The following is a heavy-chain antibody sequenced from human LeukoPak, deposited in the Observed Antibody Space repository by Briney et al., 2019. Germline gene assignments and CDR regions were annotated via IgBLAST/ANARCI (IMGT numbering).Heavy chain of an antibody. J-gene: IGHJ4*02. V-gene: IGHV1-2*02. CDR3: ARAYYGSGSYYNADFDY. Sequence: ASVKVSCKASGYTFTGYYMHWVRQAPGQGLEWMGWINPNSGGTNYAQKFQGRVTMTRDTSISTAYMELSRLRSDDTAVYYYARAYYGSGSYYNADFDYWGQGTLVTVS. CDR2: INPNSGGT. CDR1: GYTFTGYY. D-gene: IGHD3-10*01.